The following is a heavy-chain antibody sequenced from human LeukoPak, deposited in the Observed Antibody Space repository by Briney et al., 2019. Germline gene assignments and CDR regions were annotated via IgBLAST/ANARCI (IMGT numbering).Heavy chain of an antibody. J-gene: IGHJ4*02. CDR1: GFTFSSYA. Sequence: GGSLRLSCAASGFTFSSYAMNWVRQAPGRGLEWVSSISGTGIRTYYADSVKGRFTISRDNSKNTLYLQMNSLRVEDTAVYYCAKVYSNGYSWGQGILVTVSS. D-gene: IGHD3-22*01. CDR2: ISGTGIRT. CDR3: AKVYSNGYS. V-gene: IGHV3-23*01.